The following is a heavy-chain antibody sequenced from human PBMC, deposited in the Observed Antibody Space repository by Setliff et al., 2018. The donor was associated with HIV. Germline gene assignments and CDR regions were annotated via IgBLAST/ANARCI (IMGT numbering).Heavy chain of an antibody. Sequence: ASVKVSCKASGYTFTNYYMHWVRQAPGQGLEWMGVITPTGHSTTYAQKFQGRVTITRDTSTSTVFMDLCSLRSEDTAVYYCAGIRGGDAFDIWGQGTMVTVSS. V-gene: IGHV1-46*01. CDR2: ITPTGHST. J-gene: IGHJ3*02. D-gene: IGHD3-10*01. CDR1: GYTFTNYY. CDR3: AGIRGGDAFDI.